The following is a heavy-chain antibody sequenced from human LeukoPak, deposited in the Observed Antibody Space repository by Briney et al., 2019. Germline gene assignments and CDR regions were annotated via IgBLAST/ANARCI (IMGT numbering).Heavy chain of an antibody. D-gene: IGHD4-17*01. CDR1: GYSFTSYW. CDR3: ARGRGNYGDYVRWFDP. Sequence: KCGESLKISCKGSGYSFTSYWIGWVRQMPGKGLEWMGITYPGDSDTRYSPSFQGQVTTSADKSISTAYLQWSSLKASDTAMYYCARGRGNYGDYVRWFDPWGQGTLVTVSS. CDR2: TYPGDSDT. V-gene: IGHV5-51*01. J-gene: IGHJ5*02.